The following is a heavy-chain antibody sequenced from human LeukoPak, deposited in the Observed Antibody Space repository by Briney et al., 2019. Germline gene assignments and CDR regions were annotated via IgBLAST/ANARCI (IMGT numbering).Heavy chain of an antibody. J-gene: IGHJ1*01. D-gene: IGHD2-21*02. CDR3: ASAYCGGDCYSAAYFQH. CDR2: IYHSGST. Sequence: SETLSLTCAISGGSISSGGYSWSWIRQPPGKGLEWIGYIYHSGSTYYNPSLKSRVTISVDRSKNQFSLKLSSVTAADTAVYYCASAYCGGDCYSAAYFQHWGQGTLVTVSS. V-gene: IGHV4-30-2*01. CDR1: GGSISSGGYS.